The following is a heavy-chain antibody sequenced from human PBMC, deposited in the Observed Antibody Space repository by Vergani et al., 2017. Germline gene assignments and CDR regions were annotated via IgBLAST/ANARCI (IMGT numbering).Heavy chain of an antibody. CDR3: ARASHCINCYSEGPNGPGYYYMDV. Sequence: QVQLQQWGAGLLKPSETLSLTCAVYGGSFSGYYWSWIRQPPGKGLEWIGEINHSGSTNYNPSLKSRVTMSLDTSKNQFSLRLSSVTAADTAVYYCARASHCINCYSEGPNGPGYYYMDVWGKGTTVTVSS. CDR2: INHSGST. J-gene: IGHJ6*03. V-gene: IGHV4-34*01. CDR1: GGSFSGYY. D-gene: IGHD2-21*01.